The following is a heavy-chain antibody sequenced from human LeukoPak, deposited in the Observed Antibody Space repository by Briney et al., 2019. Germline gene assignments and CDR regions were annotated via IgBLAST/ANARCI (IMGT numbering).Heavy chain of an antibody. V-gene: IGHV1-18*01. D-gene: IGHD2-15*01. CDR1: GYTFTSYG. CDR2: ISAYNGNT. J-gene: IGHJ4*02. Sequence: ASVKVSCKASGYTFTSYGISWVRQAPGQGLEWMGWISAYNGNTNYAQKFQGRFTMTRNTSISTAYMELSSLRSEDTAVYYCARAGGYCGRISCPYYFDYWGQGSLVAVSS. CDR3: ARAGGYCGRISCPYYFDY.